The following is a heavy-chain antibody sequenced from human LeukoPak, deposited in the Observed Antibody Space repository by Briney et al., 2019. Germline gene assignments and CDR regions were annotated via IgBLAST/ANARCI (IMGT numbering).Heavy chain of an antibody. Sequence: GGSLRLSCAASGFTFSDYQMSWIRQAPGRGLEWVSYIRSSGSDTCYADSVKGRLTISRDNTKNALHLQMNSLRADDTAVYYCARRGANSGHTFDYWGQGTLVSVSS. V-gene: IGHV3-11*01. CDR3: ARRGANSGHTFDY. J-gene: IGHJ4*02. CDR1: GFTFSDYQ. CDR2: IRSSGSDT. D-gene: IGHD5-12*01.